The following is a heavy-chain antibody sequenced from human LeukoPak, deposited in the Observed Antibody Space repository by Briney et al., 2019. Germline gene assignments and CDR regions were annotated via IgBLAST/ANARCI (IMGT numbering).Heavy chain of an antibody. V-gene: IGHV4-59*11. CDR2: IYYSGST. D-gene: IGHD3-3*02. J-gene: IGHJ5*02. Sequence: PSETLSLTCTVSGGSISSHYWSWIRQPPGKGLEWIGYIYYSGSTNYNPSLKSRVTISVDTSKNQFSLKLSSVTAADTAVYYCARDLRRIRNNWFDPWGQGTLVTASS. CDR1: GGSISSHY. CDR3: ARDLRRIRNNWFDP.